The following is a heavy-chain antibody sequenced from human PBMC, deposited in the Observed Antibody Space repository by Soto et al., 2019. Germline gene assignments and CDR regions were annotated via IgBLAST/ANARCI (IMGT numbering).Heavy chain of an antibody. CDR3: ARDTEDYYGSGSHLSY. Sequence: ASVKVSCKASGGTFSSYTIIWVRQAPGQGLEWMGRIIPILGIANYAQKFQGRVTITADKSTSTAYMELSSLRSEDTAVYYCARDTEDYYGSGSHLSYWGQGTLVTVSS. CDR1: GGTFSSYT. CDR2: IIPILGIA. D-gene: IGHD3-10*01. J-gene: IGHJ4*02. V-gene: IGHV1-69*04.